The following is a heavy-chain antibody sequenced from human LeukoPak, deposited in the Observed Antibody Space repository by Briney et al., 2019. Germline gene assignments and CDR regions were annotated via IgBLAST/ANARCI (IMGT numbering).Heavy chain of an antibody. CDR2: ISSSGSTI. D-gene: IGHD5-24*01. J-gene: IGHJ4*02. Sequence: GGSLRLSCAASGFTFSSYEMNWVRQAPGKGLEWVSYISSSGSTIYYADSVKGRFTISRDNAKNSLYLQMNSLRAEDTAVYYCARGGRDGYNEIIDYWGQGTLVTVSS. CDR3: ARGGRDGYNEIIDY. CDR1: GFTFSSYE. V-gene: IGHV3-48*03.